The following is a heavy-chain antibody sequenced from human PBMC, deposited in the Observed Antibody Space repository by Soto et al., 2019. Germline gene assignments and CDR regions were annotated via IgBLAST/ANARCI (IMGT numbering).Heavy chain of an antibody. D-gene: IGHD3-22*01. Sequence: SETLSLTCTVSGGSISSGDYYGSWIRQPPGNGLEWIGYIYYSGSTYYNPSLKSRVTISVDTSKNRFSLKLSAVTAADTAVYYCARTTRVNYYDSSGYLWFDPWGQGTLVSVS. CDR3: ARTTRVNYYDSSGYLWFDP. CDR1: GGSISSGDYY. V-gene: IGHV4-30-4*01. J-gene: IGHJ5*02. CDR2: IYYSGST.